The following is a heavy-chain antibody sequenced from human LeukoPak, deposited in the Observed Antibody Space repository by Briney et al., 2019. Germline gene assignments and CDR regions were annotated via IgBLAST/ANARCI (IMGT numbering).Heavy chain of an antibody. CDR2: ISGSDGRL. J-gene: IGHJ4*02. V-gene: IGHV3-23*01. D-gene: IGHD6-19*01. Sequence: GGSLRLSCAASGFTFSNFAMSWVRQTPEKGLEWVSAISGSDGRLFYADSVKGRFTISRDNSKNTLYLQMNSLRAEDTAVYYCAKDRRSSGWEVDYWGQGTLVTVSS. CDR3: AKDRRSSGWEVDY. CDR1: GFTFSNFA.